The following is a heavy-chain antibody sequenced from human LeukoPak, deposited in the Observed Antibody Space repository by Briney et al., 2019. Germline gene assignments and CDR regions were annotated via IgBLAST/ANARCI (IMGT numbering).Heavy chain of an antibody. CDR2: INHSGST. J-gene: IGHJ5*02. V-gene: IGHV4-34*01. CDR1: GGSFSGYY. Sequence: PSETLSLTCAVYGGSFSGYYWSWIRQPPGKGLEWIGEINHSGSTNYNPSLKSRVTISVDTSKNQFSLKLSSVTAADTAVYYCARAFGYYYDSSGYFWFDPWGQGTLVTVSS. D-gene: IGHD3-22*01. CDR3: ARAFGYYYDSSGYFWFDP.